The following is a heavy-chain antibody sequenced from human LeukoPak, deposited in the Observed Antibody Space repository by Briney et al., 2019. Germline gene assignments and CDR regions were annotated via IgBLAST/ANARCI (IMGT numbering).Heavy chain of an antibody. V-gene: IGHV3-66*01. CDR1: GFTFSSYG. D-gene: IGHD3-10*02. Sequence: PSGGTLRLSCAASGFTFSSYGMSWVRQAPGKGLEWVSVIYSGGSTYYADSVKGRFTISRDNSKNTLYLQMNSLRAEDTAVYYCAELGITMIGGVWGKGTTVTISS. CDR3: AELGITMIGGV. J-gene: IGHJ6*04. CDR2: IYSGGST.